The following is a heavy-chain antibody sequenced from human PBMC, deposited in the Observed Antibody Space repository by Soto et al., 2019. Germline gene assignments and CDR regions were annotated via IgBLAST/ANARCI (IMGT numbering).Heavy chain of an antibody. CDR1: GGSISSYY. CDR2: IYYSGST. CDR3: ARVLGSGCSGGSCSSGSFDY. D-gene: IGHD2-15*01. J-gene: IGHJ4*02. V-gene: IGHV4-59*01. Sequence: QVQLQESGPGLVKPSETLSLTCTVSGGSISSYYWSWIRQPPGKGLEWIGYIYYSGSTNYNPSLTPTTSPPPLTRPHPISLHPTKTQSSLTPSSAPAAATAAYYCARVLGSGCSGGSCSSGSFDYWGQGTLVTVSS.